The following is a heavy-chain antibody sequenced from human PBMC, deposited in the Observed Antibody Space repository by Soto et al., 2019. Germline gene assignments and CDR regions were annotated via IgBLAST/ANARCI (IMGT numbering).Heavy chain of an antibody. CDR3: ARGPLFFGVVPVDY. V-gene: IGHV1-3*01. D-gene: IGHD3-3*01. CDR1: GYTFTSYA. J-gene: IGHJ4*02. CDR2: INAGNGNT. Sequence: ASVKVSCKASGYTFTSYAMHWVRQAPGQRLEWMGWINAGNGNTKYSQKFQGRVTITRDTSASTAYMELSSLRSEDTAVYYCARGPLFFGVVPVDYWGQGTLVTVSS.